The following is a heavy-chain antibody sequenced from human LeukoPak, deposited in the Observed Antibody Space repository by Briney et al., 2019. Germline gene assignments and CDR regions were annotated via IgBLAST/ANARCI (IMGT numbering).Heavy chain of an antibody. CDR2: IYYSGST. CDR3: ARRWGRPDAFDI. Sequence: NSSETLSLTCTVSGGSISSYCWSWIRQPPGKGLEWIGYIYYSGSTNYNPSLKSRVTISVDTSKNQFSLKLSSVTAADTAVYYCARRWGRPDAFDIWGQGTMVTVSS. J-gene: IGHJ3*02. D-gene: IGHD3-16*01. CDR1: GGSISSYC. V-gene: IGHV4-59*12.